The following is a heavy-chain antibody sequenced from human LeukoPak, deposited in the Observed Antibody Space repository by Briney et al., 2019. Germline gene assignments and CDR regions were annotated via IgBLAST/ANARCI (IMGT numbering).Heavy chain of an antibody. Sequence: PGGSLRLSCAASAFSFSNYNMNWVRQPPGKGLEWIGSIYYSGSTYYNPSLKSRVTISVDTSKNQFSLKLSSVTAADTAVYYCASHYLKYYFDYWGQGTLVTVSS. CDR1: AFSFSNYN. CDR2: IYYSGST. V-gene: IGHV4-39*01. CDR3: ASHYLKYYFDY. J-gene: IGHJ4*02. D-gene: IGHD3-16*02.